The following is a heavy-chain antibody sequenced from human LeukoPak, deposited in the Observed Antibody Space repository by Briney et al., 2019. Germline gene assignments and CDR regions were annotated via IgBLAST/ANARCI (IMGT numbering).Heavy chain of an antibody. CDR2: IKQDGSEK. CDR3: TKTYYDFWSGYYIFLIDY. CDR1: GFTFSSYW. D-gene: IGHD3-3*01. Sequence: GGSLRLSCAASGFTFSSYWMSWVRQAPGKGLEWVANIKQDGSEKYYVDSVKGRFTISRDNAKGSLFLQMNSLRVEDTAVYYCTKTYYDFWSGYYIFLIDYWGQGTLVTVSS. V-gene: IGHV3-7*01. J-gene: IGHJ4*02.